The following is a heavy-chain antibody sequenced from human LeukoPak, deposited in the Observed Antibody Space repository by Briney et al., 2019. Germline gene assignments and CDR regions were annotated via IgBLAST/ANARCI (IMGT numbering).Heavy chain of an antibody. V-gene: IGHV4-38-2*02. D-gene: IGHD2-15*01. CDR2: IYQSGST. CDR3: ARDGSVASYYYMDV. Sequence: SETLSLTCTVSGFSISIGYYWGWIRQPPGKGLEWIGSIYQSGSTYYTPSLQSRVTISVDTSKNQFSLKLSSVTAADTAVYYCARDGSVASYYYMDVWGKGTTVTVSS. CDR1: GFSISIGYY. J-gene: IGHJ6*03.